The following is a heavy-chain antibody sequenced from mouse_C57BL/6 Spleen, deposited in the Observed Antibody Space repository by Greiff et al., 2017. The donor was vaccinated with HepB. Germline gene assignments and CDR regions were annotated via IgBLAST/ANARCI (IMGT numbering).Heavy chain of an antibody. CDR2: IYPGGGYT. J-gene: IGHJ3*01. D-gene: IGHD1-1*01. CDR1: GYPFTNYW. CDR3: ARRDYGSSWFAY. Sequence: VQLQQSGAELVRPGTSVKMSCKASGYPFTNYWIGWAKQRPGHGLEWIGDIYPGGGYTNYNEKFKGKATLTADKSTSTAYMQFSSLTSEDSAIYYCARRDYGSSWFAYWGQGTLVTVSA. V-gene: IGHV1-63*01.